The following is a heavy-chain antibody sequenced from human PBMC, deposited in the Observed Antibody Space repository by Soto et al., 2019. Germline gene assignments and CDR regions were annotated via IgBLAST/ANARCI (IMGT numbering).Heavy chain of an antibody. CDR2: IYYSGST. Sequence: KPSEALSLTCTVSGASISSYYWSWIRQPPGKGLEWIGYIYYSGSTNYNPSLKSRVTISVDTSKNQFSLKLSSVTAADTAVYYCARDKFDYYDSSGYYMGAFDIWGQGTMVTVSS. V-gene: IGHV4-59*01. D-gene: IGHD3-22*01. CDR1: GASISSYY. J-gene: IGHJ3*02. CDR3: ARDKFDYYDSSGYYMGAFDI.